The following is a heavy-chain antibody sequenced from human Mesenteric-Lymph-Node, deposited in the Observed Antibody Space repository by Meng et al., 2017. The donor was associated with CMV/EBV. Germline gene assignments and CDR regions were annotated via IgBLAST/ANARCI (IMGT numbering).Heavy chain of an antibody. V-gene: IGHV3-53*01. D-gene: IGHD3/OR15-3a*01. CDR3: AREGTRWYFDL. CDR1: GFTVSSNY. Sequence: LSCAACGFTVSSNYMSWVRQAPGKGLEWVSVIYSGGSTYYADSVKGRFTISRDNSKNTLYLQMNSLRAEDTAVYYCAREGTRWYFDLWGRGTLVTVSS. CDR2: IYSGGST. J-gene: IGHJ2*01.